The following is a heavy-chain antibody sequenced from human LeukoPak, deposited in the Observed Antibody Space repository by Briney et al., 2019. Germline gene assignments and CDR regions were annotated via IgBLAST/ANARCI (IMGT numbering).Heavy chain of an antibody. J-gene: IGHJ4*02. V-gene: IGHV4-30-2*01. Sequence: PSQTLSLTCAVSGGSISSGGYSWSWIRQPPGKGLEWIGYIYHSGSTYYNPSLKSRVTISVDRSKNQFSLKLSSVTAADTAVYYCARTNWGHFDYWGQGTLVTVSS. CDR2: IYHSGST. D-gene: IGHD7-27*01. CDR3: ARTNWGHFDY. CDR1: GGSISSGGYS.